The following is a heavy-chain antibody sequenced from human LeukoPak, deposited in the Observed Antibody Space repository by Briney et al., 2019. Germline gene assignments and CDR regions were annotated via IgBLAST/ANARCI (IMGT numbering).Heavy chain of an antibody. J-gene: IGHJ4*02. CDR3: ATGAVAGNY. D-gene: IGHD6-19*01. CDR1: GLTISNNF. CDR2: IGGSGDNT. Sequence: GGSLRLSCAASGLTISNNFMGWVRQAPGKGLEWVSSIGGSGDNTYYADSVKGRFTISRDNSKNTLYLQMSSLRAEDTALYYCATGAVAGNYWGRGTLVTVSS. V-gene: IGHV3-23*01.